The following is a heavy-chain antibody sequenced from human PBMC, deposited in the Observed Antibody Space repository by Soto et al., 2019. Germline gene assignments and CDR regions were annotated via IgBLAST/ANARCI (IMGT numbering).Heavy chain of an antibody. J-gene: IGHJ4*02. V-gene: IGHV1-3*01. CDR3: ARGGPPIDN. D-gene: IGHD3-10*01. Sequence: KVSCKASGYTFSSDAMHWVRQAPGQRLEWMGWINAGNGNTKYSQKFQGRVTITRDTSASTAYMELSSLRSEDTAVYYCARGGPPIDNWGQGALVTVSS. CDR1: GYTFSSDA. CDR2: INAGNGNT.